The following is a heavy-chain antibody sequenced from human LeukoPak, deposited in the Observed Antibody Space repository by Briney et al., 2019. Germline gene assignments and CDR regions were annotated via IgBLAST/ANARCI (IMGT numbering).Heavy chain of an antibody. D-gene: IGHD3-22*01. CDR1: GYTFTSYG. J-gene: IGHJ4*02. V-gene: IGHV1-18*01. CDR3: ARDRSGRYYYDSSGYFQGSD. Sequence: ASVKVSCKASGYTFTSYGISWVRQAPGQGLEWMGWISTYNGNTNYAQKLQGRVTMTTDTSTSTAYMDLRSLRSDDTAVYYCARDRSGRYYYDSSGYFQGSDWGQGTLVTVSS. CDR2: ISTYNGNT.